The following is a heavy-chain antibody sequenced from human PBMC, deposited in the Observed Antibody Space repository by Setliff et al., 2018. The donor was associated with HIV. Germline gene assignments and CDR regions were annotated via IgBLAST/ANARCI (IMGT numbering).Heavy chain of an antibody. D-gene: IGHD3-10*01. V-gene: IGHV1-18*01. J-gene: IGHJ6*02. Sequence: ASVKVSCKASGYSFTSYGIGWVRQAPGQGLEWIGWISPYSRITNYAPKFRDRVTMTTETSTNTAYLEVRSLSSDDTAVYYCARGRNYNSGMDGWGQGTTVTVSS. CDR2: ISPYSRIT. CDR1: GYSFTSYG. CDR3: ARGRNYNSGMDG.